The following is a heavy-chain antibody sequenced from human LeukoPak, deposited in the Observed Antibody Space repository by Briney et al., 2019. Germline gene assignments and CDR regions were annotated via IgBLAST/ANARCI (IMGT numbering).Heavy chain of an antibody. V-gene: IGHV1-2*02. J-gene: IGHJ5*02. CDR2: INPNSGGT. D-gene: IGHD1-20*01. Sequence: GASVKVSCKASGYTFTGYYVHWVRQAPGQGLEWMGWINPNSGGTNYAQKFQGRVTMTRDTSISTAYMELSRLRSDDTAVYYCARDPLSTITGTTGGGWFDPWGQGTLVTVSS. CDR3: ARDPLSTITGTTGGGWFDP. CDR1: GYTFTGYY.